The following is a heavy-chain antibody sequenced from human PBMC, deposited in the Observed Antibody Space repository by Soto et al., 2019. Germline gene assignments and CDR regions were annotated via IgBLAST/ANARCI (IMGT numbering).Heavy chain of an antibody. CDR3: AREGRITGVVIPYYFDY. D-gene: IGHD3-3*02. CDR1: GGTFSSYA. Sequence: QVQLVQSGAEVKKPGSSVKVSCKASGGTFSSYAISWVRQAPGQGLEWMGGIIPIFGTANYAQKFQGRVTITADESTSTAYRELSSLRSEDTAVYYCAREGRITGVVIPYYFDYWGQGTLVTVSS. CDR2: IIPIFGTA. J-gene: IGHJ4*02. V-gene: IGHV1-69*12.